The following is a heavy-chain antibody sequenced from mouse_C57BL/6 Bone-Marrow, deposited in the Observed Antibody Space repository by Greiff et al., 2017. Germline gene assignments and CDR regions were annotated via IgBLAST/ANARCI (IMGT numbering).Heavy chain of an antibody. CDR1: GYTFTSYW. J-gene: IGHJ4*01. CDR3: ARRNYAMDY. Sequence: QVQLKQPGAELVRPGSSVKLSCKASGYTFTSYWVDWVKQRPGQGLEWIGNIYPSDSETHYNQKFKDKATLTVDKSSSTAYMQLSSLTSEDSAVYYCARRNYAMDYWGQGTSVTVSS. V-gene: IGHV1-61*01. CDR2: IYPSDSET.